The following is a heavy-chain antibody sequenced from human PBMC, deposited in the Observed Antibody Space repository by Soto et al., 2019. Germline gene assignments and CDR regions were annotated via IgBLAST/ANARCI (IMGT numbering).Heavy chain of an antibody. V-gene: IGHV4-31*03. CDR3: TTDRGITELVIFAS. CDR1: GGSISSGGYY. CDR2: IYYSGST. Sequence: SEILSLTCTVSGGSISSGGYYWSWIRQHPGKGLEWIGYIYYSGSTYYNPSLKSRVTISVDTSKNQFSLKLSSVTAEDTGLYYCTTDRGITELVIFASWGLGTLVTVSS. J-gene: IGHJ4*02. D-gene: IGHD1-7*01.